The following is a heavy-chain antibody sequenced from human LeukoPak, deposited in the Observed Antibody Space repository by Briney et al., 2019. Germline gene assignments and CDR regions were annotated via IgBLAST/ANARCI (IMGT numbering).Heavy chain of an antibody. Sequence: GGSLRLSRAASGFTFSSYSMNWVRQAPGKGLEWVSYISSSSSTIYYADSVKGRFTISRDNAKNSLYLQMNSLRAEDTAVYYCARDRSSGTPYYMDVWGKGTTVTVSS. CDR2: ISSSSSTI. CDR3: ARDRSSGTPYYMDV. J-gene: IGHJ6*03. V-gene: IGHV3-48*01. D-gene: IGHD6-25*01. CDR1: GFTFSSYS.